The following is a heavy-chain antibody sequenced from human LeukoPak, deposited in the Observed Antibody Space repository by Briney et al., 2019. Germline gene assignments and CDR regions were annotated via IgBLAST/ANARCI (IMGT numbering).Heavy chain of an antibody. V-gene: IGHV1-24*01. CDR3: ATGQSGSYYVAWAY. Sequence: ASVKVSCKVSGYTLTELSMHWVRQAPGKGLEWMGGFDPKDGETIYAQKFQGRVTMTEDTSTDTAYMELSSLRSEDTAVYYCATGQSGSYYVAWAYWGQGTLVTVSS. D-gene: IGHD1-26*01. CDR1: GYTLTELS. J-gene: IGHJ4*02. CDR2: FDPKDGET.